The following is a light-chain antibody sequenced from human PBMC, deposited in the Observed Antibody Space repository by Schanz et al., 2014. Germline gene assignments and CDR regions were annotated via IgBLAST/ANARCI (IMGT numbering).Light chain of an antibody. CDR1: QSFNNW. Sequence: DIQMTQSPSTLSASVGDRVTITCRASQSFNNWLAWYQQKPGKAPKLLIYDASSLESGVPSRFSGSGSGTDFTLTISSLQPEDVATYYCLQDYNYPWTFGQGTKVEIK. CDR3: LQDYNYPWT. CDR2: DAS. J-gene: IGKJ1*01. V-gene: IGKV1-5*01.